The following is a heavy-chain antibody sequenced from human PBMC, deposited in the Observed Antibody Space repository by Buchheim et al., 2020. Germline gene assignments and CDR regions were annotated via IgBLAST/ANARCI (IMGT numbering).Heavy chain of an antibody. CDR3: ARAPYYYDSSGYYLTSAYYYGMDV. CDR1: GGSISSSNW. V-gene: IGHV4-4*02. Sequence: QVQLQESGPGLVKPSGTLSLTCAVSGGSISSSNWWSWVRQPPGKGLEWIGEIYHSGSTNYNPSLKSRVTISVDKSKNQFFLKLSSVTAADTAVYYCARAPYYYDSSGYYLTSAYYYGMDVWGQGTT. CDR2: IYHSGST. J-gene: IGHJ6*02. D-gene: IGHD3-22*01.